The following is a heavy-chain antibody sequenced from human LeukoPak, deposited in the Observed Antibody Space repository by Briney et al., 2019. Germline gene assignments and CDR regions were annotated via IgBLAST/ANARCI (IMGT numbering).Heavy chain of an antibody. D-gene: IGHD6-19*01. J-gene: IGHJ4*02. CDR1: GYTFTGYY. Sequence: ASVKVSCKASGYTFTGYYMHWVRQAPGQGLEWMGWINPNSGGTNYAQKFQGRVTMARDTSISTAYMELSRLRSDDTAVYYCAREKVTSSIAVAGTAYWGQGTLVTVSS. V-gene: IGHV1-2*02. CDR3: AREKVTSSIAVAGTAY. CDR2: INPNSGGT.